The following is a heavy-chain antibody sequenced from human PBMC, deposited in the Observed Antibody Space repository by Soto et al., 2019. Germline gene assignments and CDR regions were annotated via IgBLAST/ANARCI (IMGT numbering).Heavy chain of an antibody. CDR3: ANHGRGSGWYYGMDV. CDR2: ISGSGGST. J-gene: IGHJ6*02. Sequence: PGGSLRLSCAASGFTFSSYAMSWVRQAPGKGLEWVSAISGSGGSTYYADSVKGRFTISIDNSKNTLYLQMNSLRAEDMAVYYCANHGRGSGWYYGMDVWGQGTTVTVSS. V-gene: IGHV3-23*01. CDR1: GFTFSSYA. D-gene: IGHD6-19*01.